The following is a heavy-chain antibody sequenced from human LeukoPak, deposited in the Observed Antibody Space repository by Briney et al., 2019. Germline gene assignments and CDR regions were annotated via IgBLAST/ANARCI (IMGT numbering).Heavy chain of an antibody. V-gene: IGHV4-61*01. Sequence: SETLSLTCTVSGGSISSNTYYWSWIRQPPGKGLELIGYIYYSGSTNYNPSLKSRVTISVDTSKNQFSLKLTSVTAADTAVYFCARFGLYSFDYWGQGTLVTVSS. CDR1: GGSISSNTYY. J-gene: IGHJ4*02. CDR3: ARFGLYSFDY. D-gene: IGHD2-15*01. CDR2: IYYSGST.